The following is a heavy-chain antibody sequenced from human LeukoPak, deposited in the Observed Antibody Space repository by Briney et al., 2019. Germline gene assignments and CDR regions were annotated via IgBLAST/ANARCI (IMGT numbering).Heavy chain of an antibody. Sequence: SMKVSCKASGGTFRKYAIYWVRQAPGQGLQWMGRIIPLSGTSDFAQGFQGRVTLTTDASTSTAYMELTSLRSEDTGVYYCARPKYCADGVCYWSLDYWGQGTLVTVSS. V-gene: IGHV1-69*05. CDR2: IIPLSGTS. J-gene: IGHJ4*02. CDR1: GGTFRKYA. CDR3: ARPKYCADGVCYWSLDY. D-gene: IGHD2-8*01.